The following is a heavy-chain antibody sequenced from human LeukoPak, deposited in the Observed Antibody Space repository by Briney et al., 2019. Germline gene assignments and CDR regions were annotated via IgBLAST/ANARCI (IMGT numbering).Heavy chain of an antibody. CDR1: GGSISSSSYY. D-gene: IGHD3-22*01. CDR3: AGDSSGYYYAGAFDI. CDR2: IYYSGST. J-gene: IGHJ3*02. Sequence: SETLSLTCTVSGGSISSSSYYWGWIRQPPGKGLEWIGYIYYSGSTNYNPSLKSRVTISVDTSKNQFSLKLSSVTAADTAVYYCAGDSSGYYYAGAFDIWGQGTMVTVSS. V-gene: IGHV4-61*05.